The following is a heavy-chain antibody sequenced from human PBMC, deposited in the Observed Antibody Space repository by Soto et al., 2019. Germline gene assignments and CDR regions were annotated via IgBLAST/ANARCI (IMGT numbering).Heavy chain of an antibody. CDR3: AREKLDLGYFDY. CDR2: IYHSGST. V-gene: IGHV4-30-2*01. D-gene: IGHD1-1*01. J-gene: IGHJ4*02. CDR1: GGSISSGGYS. Sequence: KTSETLSLTCAVSGGSISSGGYSWSWIRQPPGKGLEWIGYIYHSGSTYYNPSLKSRVTISVDRSKNQFSLKLSSVTAADTAVYYCAREKLDLGYFDYWGQGTLVTVSS.